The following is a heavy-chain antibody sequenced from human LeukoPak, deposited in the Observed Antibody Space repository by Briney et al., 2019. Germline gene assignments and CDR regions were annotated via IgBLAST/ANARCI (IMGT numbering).Heavy chain of an antibody. D-gene: IGHD2-15*01. J-gene: IGHJ6*02. V-gene: IGHV4-59*12. CDR2: IYYSGST. CDR3: ARGYCSGGSCYSSVRYYYGMDV. Sequence: SETLSLTCTVSGGSISSYYWSWIRQPPGKGLEWIGYIYYSGSTNYNPSLKSRVTISVDTSKNQFSLKLSSVTAADTAVYYCARGYCSGGSCYSSVRYYYGMDVWGQGTTVTVSS. CDR1: GGSISSYY.